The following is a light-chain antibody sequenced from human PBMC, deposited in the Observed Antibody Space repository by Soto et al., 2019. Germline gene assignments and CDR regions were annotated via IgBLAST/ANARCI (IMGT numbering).Light chain of an antibody. CDR2: DVS. CDR1: SNDVGGYNY. J-gene: IGLJ1*01. CDR3: CSYTRTTSFV. Sequence: QSALTQPASVSGSPGQSITISCTGTSNDVGGYNYVSWFQQHAGKAPKFMIYDVSHRSSGVSNRFSGSKSGNTASLTISGLQADDEADYYCCSYTRTTSFVFGTGTKVTVL. V-gene: IGLV2-14*03.